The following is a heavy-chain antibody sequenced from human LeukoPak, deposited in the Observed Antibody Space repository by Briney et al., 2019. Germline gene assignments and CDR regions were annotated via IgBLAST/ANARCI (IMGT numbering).Heavy chain of an antibody. CDR3: ARGVAADGLDAFDI. CDR1: GGTFSIYS. J-gene: IGHJ3*02. Sequence: SVKVSCKGSGGTFSIYSISLVRQAPGQGLEWVGGIIPIFCTANYAQKFQGRVTITTDESTSTAYMELRSLRSEATAVYYCARGVAADGLDAFDIWGQGTMVTVSS. D-gene: IGHD6-13*01. V-gene: IGHV1-69*05. CDR2: IIPIFCTA.